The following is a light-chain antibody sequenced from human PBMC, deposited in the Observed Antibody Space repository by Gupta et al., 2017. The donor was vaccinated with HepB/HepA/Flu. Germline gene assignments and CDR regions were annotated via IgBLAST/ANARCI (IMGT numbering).Light chain of an antibody. CDR1: QNLLYANNKDY. Sequence: DIVMTQSPDSLAVSLGERATINCTSSQNLLYANNKDYLAWYQKKPGQPPKLLISWASTRESGVPDRFSGSGSRTDFTLTISGLQAEDVAVYYCQQEDDIPITFGQGTRLEIK. V-gene: IGKV4-1*01. CDR3: QQEDDIPIT. CDR2: WAS. J-gene: IGKJ5*01.